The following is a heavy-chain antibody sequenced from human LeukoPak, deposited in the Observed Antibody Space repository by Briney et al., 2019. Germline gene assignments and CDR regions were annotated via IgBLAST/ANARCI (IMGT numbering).Heavy chain of an antibody. J-gene: IGHJ4*02. CDR2: INTSKGNT. CDR1: GYTFTNYG. D-gene: IGHD1-26*01. CDR3: AREYGTENDY. V-gene: IGHV1-18*01. Sequence: GASVKVSCKASGYTFTNYGVHWVRQAPGQGLEWMAWINTSKGNTEYAQKFQGRVTLTTDTSTGTAYVELRSLRSDDTAVYYCAREYGTENDYWGQGTLVTVSS.